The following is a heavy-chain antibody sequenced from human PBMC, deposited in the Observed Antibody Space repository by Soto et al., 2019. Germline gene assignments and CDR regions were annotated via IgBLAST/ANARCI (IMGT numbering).Heavy chain of an antibody. D-gene: IGHD2-15*01. CDR2: IKQDGSEK. CDR3: AREGGYCSGGSCLDY. Sequence: EVQLVASGGGFAQPGGSLSLSCAAYGFTFSSYWMSWVRQAPGKGMEWVSNIKQDGSEKYYVDSVKGRFTISRDNAKNLLYLHMNSMRAEDTAVYYCAREGGYCSGGSCLDYWGQGTLVTVSS. CDR1: GFTFSSYW. J-gene: IGHJ4*02. V-gene: IGHV3-7*03.